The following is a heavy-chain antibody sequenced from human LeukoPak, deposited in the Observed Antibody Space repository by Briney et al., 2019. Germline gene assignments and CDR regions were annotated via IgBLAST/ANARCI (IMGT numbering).Heavy chain of an antibody. V-gene: IGHV4-39*01. CDR1: GGSISSSSYY. CDR3: ARRGIRGKSIIQDGFDI. D-gene: IGHD3-16*01. J-gene: IGHJ3*02. Sequence: SETLSLTCTVSGGSISSSSYYWGWIRQPPGKGLEWIGSIYYSGSTYYNPSLKSRVTISVDTSKNQFSLKLSSVTAADTAVYYCARRGIRGKSIIQDGFDIWGQGTMVTVSS. CDR2: IYYSGST.